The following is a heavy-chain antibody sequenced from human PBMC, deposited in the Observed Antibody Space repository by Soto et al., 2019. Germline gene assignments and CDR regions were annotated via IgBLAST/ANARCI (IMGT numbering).Heavy chain of an antibody. J-gene: IGHJ6*02. Sequence: VQLVQSGAEVKTPGSSVKVSCKASGGTFSSYAISWVRQAPGQGLEWMGGIIPIFGTANYAQKCQGRVTINADESRSTDYMERRSLRSADTAVYYCARDQGVRFLEWYPTVENYYYGMDVWGPGTTVTVSS. D-gene: IGHD3-3*01. V-gene: IGHV1-69*01. CDR2: IIPIFGTA. CDR1: GGTFSSYA. CDR3: ARDQGVRFLEWYPTVENYYYGMDV.